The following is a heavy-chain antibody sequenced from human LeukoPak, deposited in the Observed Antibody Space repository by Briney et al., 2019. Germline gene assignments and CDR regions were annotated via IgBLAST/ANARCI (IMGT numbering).Heavy chain of an antibody. D-gene: IGHD6-13*01. CDR2: INPNSGGT. J-gene: IGHJ5*02. CDR1: XYTFTGYY. Sequence: XSXYTFTGYYMHXXRQAPGQGLEWMGWINPNSGGTNYAQKFQGRVTMTRDTSISTAYMELRSLRSDDTAVYYCAREDSSSFDPWGQGTLVTVSS. CDR3: AREDSSSFDP. V-gene: IGHV1-2*02.